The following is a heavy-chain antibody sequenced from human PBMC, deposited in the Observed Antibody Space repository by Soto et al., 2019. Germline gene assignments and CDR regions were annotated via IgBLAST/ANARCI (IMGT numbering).Heavy chain of an antibody. D-gene: IGHD6-13*01. CDR1: GFTVSSNY. CDR3: ASQRIAAAGPSYYYYGMDV. J-gene: IGHJ6*02. Sequence: PGGSLRLSCAASGFTVSSNYMSWVRQAPGKGLEWVSVIYSGGSTYYADSVKGRFTISRDNSKNTLYLQMNSLRAEDTAVYYCASQRIAAAGPSYYYYGMDVWGQGTTVTVSS. CDR2: IYSGGST. V-gene: IGHV3-53*01.